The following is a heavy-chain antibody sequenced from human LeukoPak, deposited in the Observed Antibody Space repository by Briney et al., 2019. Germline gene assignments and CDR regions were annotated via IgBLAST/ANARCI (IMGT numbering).Heavy chain of an antibody. CDR3: ARADGITIDY. CDR2: ISYDGSNK. Sequence: PGGSLRLSCAASGFTFSSYAMHWVRQAPGKGLEWVAVISYDGSNKYYADSVKGRFTISRDNSKNTLYLQMNSLRAEDTAVYYCARADGITIDYWGQGTLVTVSS. V-gene: IGHV3-30-3*01. CDR1: GFTFSSYA. J-gene: IGHJ4*02. D-gene: IGHD3-3*01.